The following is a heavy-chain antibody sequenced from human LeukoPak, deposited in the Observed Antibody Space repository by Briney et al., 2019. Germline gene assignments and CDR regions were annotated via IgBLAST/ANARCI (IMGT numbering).Heavy chain of an antibody. V-gene: IGHV4-39*07. D-gene: IGHD2-21*02. CDR3: ARRYCGGDCFRRTEFDY. J-gene: IGHJ4*02. Sequence: SETLSLTCTVSGGSISSSSYYWGWIRQPPGKGLEWIGEINHSGSTNYNPSLKSRVTISVDTSKNQFSLKLSSVTAADTAVYYCARRYCGGDCFRRTEFDYWGQGTLVTVSS. CDR2: INHSGST. CDR1: GGSISSSSYY.